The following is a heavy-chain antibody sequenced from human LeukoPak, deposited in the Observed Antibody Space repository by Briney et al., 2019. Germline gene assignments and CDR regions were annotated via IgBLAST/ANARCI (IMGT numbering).Heavy chain of an antibody. CDR2: IYYTGST. J-gene: IGHJ2*01. CDR3: ARLQRITMSGPDYWYFDL. V-gene: IGHV4-59*01. CDR1: GDSISSYY. Sequence: SETLSLTCTVSGDSISSYYWSWFRQPPEKGLEWIGYIYYTGSTNYNPSLKSRVTISLDTSKTQFSLKMNSVTAADTAIYYCARLQRITMSGPDYWYFDLWGRGTLVTVSS. D-gene: IGHD3-10*02.